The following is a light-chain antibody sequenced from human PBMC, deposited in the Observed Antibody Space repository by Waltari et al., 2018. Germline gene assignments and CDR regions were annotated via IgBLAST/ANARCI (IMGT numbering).Light chain of an antibody. J-gene: IGKJ1*01. CDR3: QQSGDSLWT. CDR1: QSVPSNF. CDR2: GAS. Sequence: IVLTQSPATLSLSPGDRATLSCWASQSVPSNFLAWSQHIPGQAPRLLIYGASSRASDIPDRFSGSGSGTGFTLTISGLGPEDSAMYYCQQSGDSLWTFGQGTKVEIK. V-gene: IGKV3-20*01.